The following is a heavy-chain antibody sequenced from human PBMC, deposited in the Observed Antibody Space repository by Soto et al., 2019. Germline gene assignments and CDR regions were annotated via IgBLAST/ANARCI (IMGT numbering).Heavy chain of an antibody. CDR1: GGTFSSYT. CDR2: IIPILGIA. D-gene: IGHD1-26*01. V-gene: IGHV1-69*02. CDR3: AKGSGSYDYFDY. J-gene: IGHJ4*02. Sequence: QVQLVQSGAEVKKPGSSVKVSCKASGGTFSSYTISWVRQAPGQGLEWMGRIIPILGIANYAQKFQGRVTITADKSTSTAYMELSSLRSEDTAVYYCAKGSGSYDYFDYWGQGTLVTVSS.